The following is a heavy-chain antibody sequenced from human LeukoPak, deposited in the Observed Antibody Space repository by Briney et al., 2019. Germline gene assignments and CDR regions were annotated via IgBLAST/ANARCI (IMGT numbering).Heavy chain of an antibody. CDR2: INHSGSA. V-gene: IGHV4-34*01. D-gene: IGHD3-3*01. J-gene: IGHJ4*02. CDR1: GGSFSNYY. CDR3: ARSWGYDFWTGNLLDY. Sequence: PSETLSLTCAVYGGSFSNYYWTWIRQPPGKGLEWIGEINHSGSARYNPSLKSRVIISVDMSKNQFSLRVTSVTAADTAVYYCARSWGYDFWTGNLLDYWGQGTLVSVSS.